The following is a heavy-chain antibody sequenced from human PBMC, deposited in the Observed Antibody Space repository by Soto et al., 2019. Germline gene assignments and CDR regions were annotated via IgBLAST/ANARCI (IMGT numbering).Heavy chain of an antibody. CDR3: ARHFSSNWFYFQY. D-gene: IGHD6-13*01. J-gene: IGHJ4*02. Sequence: GEALKISCKGSGDNFSKYWIGWVRQMPGKGLEWLGIIYPDDSDTKYNPSFEGQVTLSADKSISTAHLQWSSLRASYTAIYYCARHFSSNWFYFQYWVTGNL. CDR2: IYPDDSDT. V-gene: IGHV5-51*01. CDR1: GDNFSKYW.